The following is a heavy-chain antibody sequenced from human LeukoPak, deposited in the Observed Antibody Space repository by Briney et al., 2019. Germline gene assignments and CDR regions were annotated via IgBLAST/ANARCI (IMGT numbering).Heavy chain of an antibody. CDR3: ARGIVAGRSWFDP. CDR1: GGSISSGGYS. D-gene: IGHD2-15*01. CDR2: IYHSGST. Sequence: SQTLSLTCAVSGGSISSGGYSWSWIRQRPGKGLEWIGYIYHSGSTYYNPSLKSRVTISVDRSKNQFSLKLSSVTAADTAVYYCARGIVAGRSWFDPWGQGTLVTVSS. V-gene: IGHV4-30-2*01. J-gene: IGHJ5*02.